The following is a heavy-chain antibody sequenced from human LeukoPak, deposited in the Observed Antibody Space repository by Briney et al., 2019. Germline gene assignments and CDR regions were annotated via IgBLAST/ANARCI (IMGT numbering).Heavy chain of an antibody. V-gene: IGHV5-51*01. CDR3: ARRIIMRGVITFDY. CDR2: IYPGDSDT. CDR1: GHIFPDYW. Sequence: GESLKISCEASGHIFPDYWIGWVRQMPGKGLEWMGIIYPGDSDTKYSPSFQGQVTISADKSISTSHLQWSSLKASDTAMYYCARRIIMRGVITFDYWGQGTLVTVSS. J-gene: IGHJ4*02. D-gene: IGHD3-10*01.